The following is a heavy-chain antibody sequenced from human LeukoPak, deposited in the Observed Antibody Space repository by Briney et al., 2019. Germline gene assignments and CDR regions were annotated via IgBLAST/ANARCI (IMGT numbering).Heavy chain of an antibody. CDR1: GGTFSSYA. Sequence: SVKVSCKASGGTFSSYAISWVRQAPGQGLEWMGGIIPIFGTANYAQKFQGRVTITADESTSTAYMELSSLRSEDTAVYYFARDPARYYYDSSGYFDYWGQGTLVTVSS. CDR2: IIPIFGTA. D-gene: IGHD3-22*01. CDR3: ARDPARYYYDSSGYFDY. V-gene: IGHV1-69*01. J-gene: IGHJ4*02.